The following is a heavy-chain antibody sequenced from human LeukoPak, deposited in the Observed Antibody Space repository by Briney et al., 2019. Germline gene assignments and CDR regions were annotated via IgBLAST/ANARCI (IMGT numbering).Heavy chain of an antibody. CDR2: ISYDGSNK. D-gene: IGHD6-19*01. CDR1: GFTFSSYA. CDR3: ARPPSSGWYWYYFDY. V-gene: IGHV3-30-3*01. J-gene: IGHJ4*02. Sequence: GGSLRLSCAASGFTFSSYAMHWVRQAPGKGLEWVAVISYDGSNKYYADSVKGRFTISRDSSKNTLYLQMNSLRAEDTAVYYCARPPSSGWYWYYFDYWGQGTLVTVSS.